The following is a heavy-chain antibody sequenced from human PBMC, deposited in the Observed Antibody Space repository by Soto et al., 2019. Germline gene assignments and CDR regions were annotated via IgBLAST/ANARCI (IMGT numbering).Heavy chain of an antibody. V-gene: IGHV4-34*01. CDR1: GGSFSGYY. D-gene: IGHD4-17*01. CDR3: ARGSSFGTTVFARRTNAFDI. Sequence: TSETLSLTCAVYGGSFSGYYWSWIRQPPGKGLEWIGEINHSGSTNYNPSLKSRVTISVDTSKNQFSLKLSSVTAADTAVYYCARGSSFGTTVFARRTNAFDIWGQGTMVTVSS. J-gene: IGHJ3*02. CDR2: INHSGST.